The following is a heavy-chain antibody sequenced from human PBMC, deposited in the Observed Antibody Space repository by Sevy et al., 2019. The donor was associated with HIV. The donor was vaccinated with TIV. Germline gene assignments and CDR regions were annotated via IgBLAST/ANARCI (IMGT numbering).Heavy chain of an antibody. V-gene: IGHV4-39*01. CDR3: ARRTRNRSTVFGEYYFDY. D-gene: IGHD3-3*01. Sequence: SETLSLTCTVSGDSMSSISHDWGWIRQSPGKGLEWIGSFYYSGSTYYSPSLKSRVTISIDTSKNQFYLKLNSVSAADTTVYYCARRTRNRSTVFGEYYFDYWGQGTLVTVSS. J-gene: IGHJ4*02. CDR1: GDSMSSISHD. CDR2: FYYSGST.